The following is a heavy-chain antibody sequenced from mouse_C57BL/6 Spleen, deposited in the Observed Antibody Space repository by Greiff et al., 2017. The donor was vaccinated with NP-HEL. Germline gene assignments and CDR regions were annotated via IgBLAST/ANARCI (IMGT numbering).Heavy chain of an antibody. CDR2: ISSGSSTI. V-gene: IGHV5-17*01. J-gene: IGHJ2*01. Sequence: DVMLVESGGGLVKPGGSLKLSCAAFGFTFSDYGMHWVRQAPEKGLEWVAYISSGSSTIYYADTVKGRFTISRDNAKNTLFLQMTSLRSEDTAMYYCARRTGTGEYYFDYWGQGTTLTVSS. D-gene: IGHD4-1*01. CDR3: ARRTGTGEYYFDY. CDR1: GFTFSDYG.